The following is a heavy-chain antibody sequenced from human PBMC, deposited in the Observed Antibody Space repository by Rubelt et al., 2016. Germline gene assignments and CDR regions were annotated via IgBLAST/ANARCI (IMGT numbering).Heavy chain of an antibody. CDR2: CRNKANSYTT. V-gene: IGHV3-72*01. CDR3: AKADALEGATSDY. D-gene: IGHD1-26*01. CDR1: GFTFINTW. J-gene: IGHJ4*02. Sequence: SGFTFINTWMTWVRQAPGKGLEWVGRCRNKANSYTTDYAASVRGRFIVSRDDSKNSLYLQMNGLGGEDTAVYYCAKADALEGATSDYWGQGTLVTGSS.